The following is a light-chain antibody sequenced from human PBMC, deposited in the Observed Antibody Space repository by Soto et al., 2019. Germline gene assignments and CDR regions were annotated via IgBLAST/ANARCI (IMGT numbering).Light chain of an antibody. CDR1: SSDIGADSE. J-gene: IGLJ1*01. Sequence: QSVLTQPPSLSETPGQPVTISCTGSSSDIGADSEVHWYQQLPGTAPKLLIFGSTNRPSRVPDRFSGSKSATSSSLAITWLQAEDEADYSCQSCDNCLRADVFGTGTKVTVL. V-gene: IGLV1-40*01. CDR2: GST. CDR3: QSCDNCLRADV.